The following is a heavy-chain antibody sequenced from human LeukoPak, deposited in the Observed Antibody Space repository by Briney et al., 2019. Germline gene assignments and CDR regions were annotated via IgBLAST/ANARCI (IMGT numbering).Heavy chain of an antibody. D-gene: IGHD1-7*01. J-gene: IGHJ3*02. CDR1: GYTFTGNY. Sequence: ASVKVSCKASGYTFTGNYIDWVRQAPGQGLEWMGWITSNSGGTKYGQKFQGRVTMTRDTSISTAYMELSSLRSDDTAVYYCARVLRWNYVEDAFDIWGQGTMVTVSS. V-gene: IGHV1-2*02. CDR3: ARVLRWNYVEDAFDI. CDR2: ITSNSGGT.